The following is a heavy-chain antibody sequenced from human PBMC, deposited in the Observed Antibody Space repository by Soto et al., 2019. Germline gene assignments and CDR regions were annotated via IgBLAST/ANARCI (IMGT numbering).Heavy chain of an antibody. CDR2: ISGSGGST. V-gene: IGHV3-23*01. J-gene: IGHJ5*02. CDR3: AKDLPRYCSGGSCYHSS. D-gene: IGHD2-15*01. CDR1: GFTFSSYA. Sequence: PGGSLRLSCAVSGFTFSSYAMNWVRQAPGKGLEWVSAISGSGGSTYYADSVKGRFTISRDNSKNTLYLQMNSLRAEDTAVYYCAKDLPRYCSGGSCYHSSWGQGTLVTVSS.